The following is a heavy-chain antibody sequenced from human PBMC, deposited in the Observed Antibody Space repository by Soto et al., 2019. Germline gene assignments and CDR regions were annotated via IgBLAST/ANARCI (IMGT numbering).Heavy chain of an antibody. Sequence: SVKVSCKASGYTFTDYFMHWVRQTPVQGLEWMGWINPISGGSSFAQKFQGRVILTRDTSITTAYMELRWLRSDDTAVYYCAAGPHDYGASWGQGTLVTVSS. J-gene: IGHJ5*02. CDR1: GYTFTDYF. V-gene: IGHV1-2*02. CDR2: INPISGGS. D-gene: IGHD4-17*01. CDR3: AAGPHDYGAS.